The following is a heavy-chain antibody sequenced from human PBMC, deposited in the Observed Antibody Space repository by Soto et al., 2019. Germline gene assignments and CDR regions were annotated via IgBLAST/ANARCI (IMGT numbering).Heavy chain of an antibody. J-gene: IGHJ6*02. V-gene: IGHV4-4*02. D-gene: IGHD5-18*01. Sequence: QVQLQESGPGLVKPSGTLSLTCAVSGGSISSSNWWSWVRQPPGKGLEWIGEIYHSGSTNYNPSLKSRVTLSVDKSKNQFSLKLSSVTAADTAVYYCARVPTSIRGYSYGPSYGMDVWGQGTTVTVSS. CDR2: IYHSGST. CDR1: GGSISSSNW. CDR3: ARVPTSIRGYSYGPSYGMDV.